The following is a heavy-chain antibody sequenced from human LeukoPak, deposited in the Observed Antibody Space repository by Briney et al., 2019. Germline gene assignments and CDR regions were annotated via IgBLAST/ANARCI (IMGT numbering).Heavy chain of an antibody. CDR3: ARDSSSSAELEP. V-gene: IGHV3-33*01. D-gene: IGHD6-6*01. CDR2: IWYDGSNK. Sequence: GGSLRLSCAASGFTFSSYGMHWVRQAPGKGLEWVADIWYDGSNKYYADSVRGRFTLSRDNSKNTLYLQMNSLRAEDTAVYYCARDSSSSAELEPSGEGGLVTVSS. CDR1: GFTFSSYG. J-gene: IGHJ5*02.